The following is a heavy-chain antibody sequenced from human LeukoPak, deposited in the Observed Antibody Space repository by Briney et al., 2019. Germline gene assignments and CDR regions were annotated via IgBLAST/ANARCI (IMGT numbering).Heavy chain of an antibody. CDR3: ARQDGYCSSTSYYADNWFDP. CDR2: IYPGDSDT. D-gene: IGHD2-2*01. J-gene: IGHJ5*02. CDR1: GYSFTSYW. V-gene: IGHV5-51*01. Sequence: GESLKISCKGSGYSFTSYWIGWVRQMPGKGLEWMGIIYPGDSDTRYSPSFQGQVTISADKSISTAYLQWSSLKASDTAMYYCARQDGYCSSTSYYADNWFDPWGQGTLVTVSS.